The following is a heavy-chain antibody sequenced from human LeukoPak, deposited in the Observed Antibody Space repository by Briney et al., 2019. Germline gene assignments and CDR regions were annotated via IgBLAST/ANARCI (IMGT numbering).Heavy chain of an antibody. D-gene: IGHD5-12*01. CDR1: GGSFSGYY. CDR2: INHSGST. CDR3: ARGFLPLSGPTA. J-gene: IGHJ5*02. Sequence: SETLSLTCAVYGGSFSGYYWSWIRQPPGKGLEWIGEINHSGSTNYNPSLKSRVTISVDTSKNQFSLKLSSVTAADTAVYYCARGFLPLSGPTAWGQGTLVTVSS. V-gene: IGHV4-34*01.